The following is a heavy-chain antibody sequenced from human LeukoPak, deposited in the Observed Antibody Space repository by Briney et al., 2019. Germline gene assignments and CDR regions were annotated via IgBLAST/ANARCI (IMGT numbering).Heavy chain of an antibody. Sequence: SETLSLTCTVSGGSISSSSYYWGWIRQPPGKGLEWIGEIYHSGSTNYNPSLKSRVTISVDKSKNQFSLKLSSVTAADTAVYYCARGYYDFWSGHKYFDYWGQGTLVTVSS. V-gene: IGHV4-39*07. CDR2: IYHSGST. D-gene: IGHD3-3*01. J-gene: IGHJ4*02. CDR3: ARGYYDFWSGHKYFDY. CDR1: GGSISSSSYY.